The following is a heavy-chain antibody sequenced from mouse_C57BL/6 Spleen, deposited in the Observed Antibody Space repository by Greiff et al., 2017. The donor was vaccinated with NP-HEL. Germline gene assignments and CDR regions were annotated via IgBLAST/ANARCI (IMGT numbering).Heavy chain of an antibody. CDR3: AREVTFAY. Sequence: VKLVESGPGLVQPSQSLSITCTVSGFSLTSYGVHWVRQSPGKGLEWLGVIWSGGSTDYNAAFISRLSISKDNSKSQVFFKMNSLQADDTAIYYCAREVTFAYWGQGTLVTVSA. CDR1: GFSLTSYG. J-gene: IGHJ3*01. CDR2: IWSGGST. D-gene: IGHD2-13*01. V-gene: IGHV2-2*01.